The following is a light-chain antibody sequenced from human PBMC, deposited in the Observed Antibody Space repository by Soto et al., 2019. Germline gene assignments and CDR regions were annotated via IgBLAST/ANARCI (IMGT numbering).Light chain of an antibody. V-gene: IGKV1-39*01. Sequence: DIPVTQSPSSLSASIGARVTITCRASQSISTFLNWYQQKPGKAPNLLIYVASNLQTGVPSRFRGSGSGTDFSLTISSLQHEDVATYYCQQSYSAPYTFGQGTTLEIK. CDR3: QQSYSAPYT. CDR2: VAS. CDR1: QSISTF. J-gene: IGKJ2*01.